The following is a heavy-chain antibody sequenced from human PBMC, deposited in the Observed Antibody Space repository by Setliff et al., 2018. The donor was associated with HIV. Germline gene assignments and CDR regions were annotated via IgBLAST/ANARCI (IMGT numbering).Heavy chain of an antibody. Sequence: KPSETLSLTCTVSGVSGGSINNYQWSWTRQPPGKGLEWIGYIYTSGSSNYNPSLKSRVTISGDTSKRQFSLKMSSVTAADTAVYYCARGEPVDILTGYFDYWGQGTLVTVSS. D-gene: IGHD3-9*01. J-gene: IGHJ4*02. CDR3: ARGEPVDILTGYFDY. CDR2: IYTSGSS. V-gene: IGHV4-4*08. CDR1: GGSINNYQ.